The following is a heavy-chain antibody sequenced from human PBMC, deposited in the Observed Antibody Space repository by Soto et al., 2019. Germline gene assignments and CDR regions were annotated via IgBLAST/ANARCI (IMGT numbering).Heavy chain of an antibody. Sequence: QVPLVQSGAEVKKPGSSVKVSCKASGGTFSSYAISWVRQAPGQGLEWMGGIIPIFGTANYAQKFQGRVTITADKSTSTAYMELSSLRSEDTAVYYCASGDYYDSSGRSLNPIYYYYGMDVWGQGTTVTVSS. CDR3: ASGDYYDSSGRSLNPIYYYYGMDV. CDR2: IIPIFGTA. CDR1: GGTFSSYA. J-gene: IGHJ6*02. V-gene: IGHV1-69*06. D-gene: IGHD3-22*01.